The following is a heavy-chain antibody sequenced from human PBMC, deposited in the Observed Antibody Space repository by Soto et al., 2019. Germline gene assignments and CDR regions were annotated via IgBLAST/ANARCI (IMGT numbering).Heavy chain of an antibody. CDR3: AKTRPPYDYGDSAFVDY. Sequence: SETLSLTCTVSGGSISSYYRSWIRQPPGKGLEWIGYIYYSGSTNYNPSLKSRVTISVDTSKNQFSLKLSSVTAADTAVYYCAKTRPPYDYGDSAFVDYWGQGTLVTVSS. CDR2: IYYSGST. J-gene: IGHJ4*02. D-gene: IGHD4-17*01. V-gene: IGHV4-59*01. CDR1: GGSISSYY.